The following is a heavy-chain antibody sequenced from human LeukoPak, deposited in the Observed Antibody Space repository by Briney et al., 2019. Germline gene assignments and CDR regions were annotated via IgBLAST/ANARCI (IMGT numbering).Heavy chain of an antibody. J-gene: IGHJ4*02. Sequence: GASVKVSCKASGYTFTSYGISWVRQAPGQGLEWMGWISAYNGNTNYAQKLQGRVTMTTDTSTSTAYMELRGLRSDDTAVYYCARDYGSGSYYPTDYWGQGTLVTVSS. D-gene: IGHD3-10*01. CDR2: ISAYNGNT. CDR3: ARDYGSGSYYPTDY. CDR1: GYTFTSYG. V-gene: IGHV1-18*01.